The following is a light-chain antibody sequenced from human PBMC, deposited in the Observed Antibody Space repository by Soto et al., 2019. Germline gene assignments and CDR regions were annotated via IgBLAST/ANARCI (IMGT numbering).Light chain of an antibody. CDR1: SSDVGGYND. Sequence: QSVLTQPASVSGSPGQSITISCTGTSSDVGGYNDVSWCQQYPGKAPKLMIYEVSNRPSGVSNRFSGSKSGNTASLTISGLQAGDEADYYCSSYTTSSTLVFGTGTKVTVL. V-gene: IGLV2-14*01. CDR3: SSYTTSSTLV. J-gene: IGLJ1*01. CDR2: EVS.